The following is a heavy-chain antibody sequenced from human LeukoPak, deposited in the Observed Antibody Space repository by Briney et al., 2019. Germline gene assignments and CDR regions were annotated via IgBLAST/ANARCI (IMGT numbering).Heavy chain of an antibody. CDR3: ARDRIYIAALDY. CDR1: GGSFSGYY. V-gene: IGHV4-34*01. D-gene: IGHD6-13*01. Sequence: PSETLSLTCAVYGGSFSGYYWSWIRQPPGKGLGWIGEINHSGSTNYNPSLKSRVTISVDTSKNQFSLKLSSVTAADTAVYYCARDRIYIAALDYWGQGTLVTVSS. CDR2: INHSGST. J-gene: IGHJ4*02.